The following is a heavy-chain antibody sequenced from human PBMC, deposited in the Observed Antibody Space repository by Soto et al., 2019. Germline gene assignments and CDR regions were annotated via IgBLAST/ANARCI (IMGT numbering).Heavy chain of an antibody. Sequence: QITLKESGPSLVKPTQTLTLTCTFSGFSLTNTGVTVGWIRQPPGKALEWLALVHWHDDTRYNPSLRNRLTTAKDTSRNRMVLTLATVGPVDTCTYYYAHSNFEIMTGPFDSWGRGTLVTVSS. CDR2: VHWHDDT. D-gene: IGHD3-16*01. V-gene: IGHV2-5*01. J-gene: IGHJ5*01. CDR3: AHSNFEIMTGPFDS. CDR1: GFSLTNTGVT.